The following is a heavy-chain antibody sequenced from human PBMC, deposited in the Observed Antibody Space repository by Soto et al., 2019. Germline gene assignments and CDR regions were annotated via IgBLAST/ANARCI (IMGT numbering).Heavy chain of an antibody. CDR2: ISGSGTKT. CDR1: GFSFSSYA. CDR3: AKDHPGSEVVRGFEY. Sequence: EVQLLESGGALVQPGGSLRLSCAASGFSFSSYAMSWVRQAPGKGLDWVSAISGSGTKTHYADSVKGRFTISRDNSKNMRYLQMNNLRAEDTAVHYCAKDHPGSEVVRGFEYWGRGSRV. J-gene: IGHJ4*02. V-gene: IGHV3-23*01. D-gene: IGHD3-22*01.